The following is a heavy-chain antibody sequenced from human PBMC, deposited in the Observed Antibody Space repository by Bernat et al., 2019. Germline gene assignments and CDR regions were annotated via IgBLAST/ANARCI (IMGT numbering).Heavy chain of an antibody. D-gene: IGHD6-6*01. CDR1: GFSVSSNY. CDR2: LYSVGTT. V-gene: IGHV3-53*02. J-gene: IGHJ4*02. Sequence: EVQLVETGGGLIQPGGSLRLSCAASGFSVSSNYMNWVRQAPGKGLDWISVLYSVGTTYYADSVKGRFTISRDNSKNTLFLQMNTLRAEDTAVYYCARGRGIAARDYWGQGTLVTVSS. CDR3: ARGRGIAARDY.